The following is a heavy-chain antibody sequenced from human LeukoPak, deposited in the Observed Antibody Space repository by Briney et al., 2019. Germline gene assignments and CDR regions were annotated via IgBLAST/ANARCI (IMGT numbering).Heavy chain of an antibody. Sequence: GGSLRLSCAASGFTFSSSTMGWVRQAPGKGLEWVSSISGSGGSTYYADSVKGRFTVSRDNSKNTLYLHMNSLTFEDTAVYYYLGNWCWGQGTLVTVSS. CDR1: GFTFSSST. CDR3: LGNWC. J-gene: IGHJ4*02. V-gene: IGHV3-23*01. CDR2: ISGSGGST. D-gene: IGHD1-20*01.